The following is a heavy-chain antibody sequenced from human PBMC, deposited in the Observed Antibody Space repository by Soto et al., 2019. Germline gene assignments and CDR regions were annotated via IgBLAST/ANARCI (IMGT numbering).Heavy chain of an antibody. D-gene: IGHD2-15*01. J-gene: IGHJ4*02. Sequence: QVQLVESGGGVVQPGRSLRLSCVVPGSIFSGYGMHWVRQAPGKGLEWVAVIWDDGSNKYYADSVEGRFTISRDNSKNTRDLQMDSQRVEDTAASYRAREGIGRIVVRGYCDYWGKGTLVTASS. CDR2: IWDDGSNK. V-gene: IGHV3-33*01. CDR1: GSIFSGYG. CDR3: AREGIGRIVVRGYCDY.